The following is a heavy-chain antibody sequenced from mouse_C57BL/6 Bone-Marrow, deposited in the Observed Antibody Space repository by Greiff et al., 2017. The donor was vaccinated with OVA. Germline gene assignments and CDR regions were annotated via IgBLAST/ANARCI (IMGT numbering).Heavy chain of an antibody. V-gene: IGHV1-76*01. CDR1: GYTFTDYY. J-gene: IGHJ4*01. CDR2: IYPGSGNT. CDR3: ARSPVHAMDY. D-gene: IGHD1-1*01. Sequence: VQLQQSGAELVRPGASVKLSCTASGYTFTDYYINWVKQRPGQGLEWIARIYPGSGNTYYNEKLKGQATLTAEKSSSTAYMQLSSLTSEESAVYFCARSPVHAMDYWGQGTSVTVSS.